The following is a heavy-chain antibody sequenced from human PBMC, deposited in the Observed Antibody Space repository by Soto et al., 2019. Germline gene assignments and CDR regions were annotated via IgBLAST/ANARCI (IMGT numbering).Heavy chain of an antibody. Sequence: GGSLRLSCAASGFTFTIYAMGWVRQAPGKGLEWVSGISGSGGNTYYADSVKGRFTISRDNSKNTLYLQMNSLRAEDTAVYYCANNWDCSGGTCYSYYCYDVDVWGQGTTVTVSS. D-gene: IGHD2-15*01. CDR3: ANNWDCSGGTCYSYYCYDVDV. J-gene: IGHJ6*02. CDR1: GFTFTIYA. V-gene: IGHV3-23*01. CDR2: ISGSGGNT.